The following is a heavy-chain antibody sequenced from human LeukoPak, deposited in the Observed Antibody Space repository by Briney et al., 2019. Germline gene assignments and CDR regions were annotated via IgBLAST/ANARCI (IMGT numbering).Heavy chain of an antibody. Sequence: GSSVKVSCKASGGTFSSYAISWVRQAPGQGLEWMGGIIPIFGTANYAQKFQGRVTITTDESTSTAYMELSSLRSEDTAVYYCARDRTTACYYDSSGYDYWGQGTLVTVSS. CDR1: GGTFSSYA. J-gene: IGHJ4*02. CDR2: IIPIFGTA. D-gene: IGHD3-22*01. V-gene: IGHV1-69*05. CDR3: ARDRTTACYYDSSGYDY.